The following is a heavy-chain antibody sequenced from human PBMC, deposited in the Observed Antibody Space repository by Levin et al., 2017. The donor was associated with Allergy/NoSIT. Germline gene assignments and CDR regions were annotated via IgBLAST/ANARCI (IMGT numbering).Heavy chain of an antibody. CDR2: INYRGGT. V-gene: IGHV4-61*01. CDR3: ARNRIIVSGGNDYYYGMDV. CDR1: GGSVSSGTYY. Sequence: SETLSLTCSVSGGSVSSGTYYWSWIRRPPGTGLEWIGYINYRGGTKYNPSLESRVTISVDTSKNEFSLKVTSVTAADTAVYYCARNRIIVSGGNDYYYGMDVWGQGTTVTVSS. D-gene: IGHD5/OR15-5a*01. J-gene: IGHJ6*02.